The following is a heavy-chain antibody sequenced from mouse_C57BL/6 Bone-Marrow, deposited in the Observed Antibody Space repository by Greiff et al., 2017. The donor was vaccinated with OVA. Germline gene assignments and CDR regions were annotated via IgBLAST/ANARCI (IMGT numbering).Heavy chain of an antibody. J-gene: IGHJ3*01. V-gene: IGHV5-4*01. Sequence: EVMLVESGGGLVKPGGSLKLSCAASGFTFSSYAMSWVRQTPEKRLEWVATISDGGSYTYYPDNVKGRFTISRDNAKNNMYLQMSHLKSEDTAMYYCARDVPLGSFAYWGQGTLVTVSA. CDR1: GFTFSSYA. CDR3: ARDVPLGSFAY. CDR2: ISDGGSYT. D-gene: IGHD6-1*01.